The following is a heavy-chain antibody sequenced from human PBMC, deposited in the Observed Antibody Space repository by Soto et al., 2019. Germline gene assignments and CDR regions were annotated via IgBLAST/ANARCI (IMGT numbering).Heavy chain of an antibody. Sequence: PSETLSLTCTVSGGSISSSSYYWGWIRQPPGKGLEWIGSIYYSGSTYYNPSLESRVTISVDTSKNQFSLKLSSVTAADTAVYYCARLRGDYGDYVPHFDYCGQGTLGAVSS. CDR1: GGSISSSSYY. D-gene: IGHD4-17*01. V-gene: IGHV4-39*01. CDR3: ARLRGDYGDYVPHFDY. CDR2: IYYSGST. J-gene: IGHJ4*02.